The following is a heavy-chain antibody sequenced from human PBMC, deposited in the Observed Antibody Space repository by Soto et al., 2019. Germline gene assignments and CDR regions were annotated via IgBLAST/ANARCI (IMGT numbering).Heavy chain of an antibody. J-gene: IGHJ3*02. D-gene: IGHD3-22*01. CDR2: IYSGGST. V-gene: IGHV3-53*01. CDR3: ASMGGYYDSSGYYHAFDI. Sequence: GGSLRLSCAASGFIVSNNYMSWIRQAPGKGLEWVSVIYSGGSTYYADSVKGRFTISRDNSKNTLFLQMNSLRAEDTAVYYCASMGGYYDSSGYYHAFDIWGQGTMVTVS. CDR1: GFIVSNNY.